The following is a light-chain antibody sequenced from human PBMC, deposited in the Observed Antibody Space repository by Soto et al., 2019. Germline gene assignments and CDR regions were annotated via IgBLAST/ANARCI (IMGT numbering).Light chain of an antibody. Sequence: DLQMTQSPSTLSASVGDRVNITCRASQRITSWLAWYQQKPGKAPNLLIYDASSLETAVPSRFSGSGSGTEFTLTFSSLQPDDFGTYYCQQYFSYPYTFGHGTKLEIK. V-gene: IGKV1-5*01. J-gene: IGKJ2*01. CDR3: QQYFSYPYT. CDR2: DAS. CDR1: QRITSW.